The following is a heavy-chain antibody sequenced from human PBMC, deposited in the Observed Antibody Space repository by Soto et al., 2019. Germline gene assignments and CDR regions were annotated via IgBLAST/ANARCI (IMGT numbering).Heavy chain of an antibody. Sequence: PGGSLRLSCAASGFTFSRNAMSWVRQAPGKGLEWVSGISGGGGATYYADSVKGRFTISRDNSKNTLYLQMNSLRAEDTAIYYCAKSEPYGSGSYYFDDSGQGTLVTVSS. V-gene: IGHV3-23*01. CDR2: ISGGGGAT. J-gene: IGHJ4*02. CDR1: GFTFSRNA. CDR3: AKSEPYGSGSYYFDD. D-gene: IGHD1-26*01.